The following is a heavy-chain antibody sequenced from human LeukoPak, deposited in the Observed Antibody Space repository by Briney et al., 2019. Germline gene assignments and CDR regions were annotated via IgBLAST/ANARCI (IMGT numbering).Heavy chain of an antibody. CDR2: IYPANSDT. CDR3: ARPACSSTSCYLYFQH. V-gene: IGHV5-51*01. J-gene: IGHJ1*01. Sequence: GESLKISCTASGYSFTTYWIGWVRQMPGKGLEWMAIIYPANSDTRYSPSFQGQVTISADKSISTAYLQWSSLKASDTAMYYCARPACSSTSCYLYFQHGGQGTLVTVSS. D-gene: IGHD2-2*01. CDR1: GYSFTTYW.